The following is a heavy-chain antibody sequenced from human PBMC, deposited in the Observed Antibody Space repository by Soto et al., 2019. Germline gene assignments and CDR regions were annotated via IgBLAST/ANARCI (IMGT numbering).Heavy chain of an antibody. CDR1: GGSFSGYY. V-gene: IGHV4-34*01. D-gene: IGHD2-21*01. CDR2: INHSGST. J-gene: IGHJ6*03. CDR3: ARGVFVAGYYYYYYMDV. Sequence: QVQLQQWGAGLLKPSETLSLTCAVYGGSFSGYYWSWIRQPPGKGLEWIGEINHSGSTNYNPSLTSRVTISVDTTKNQCSLKLSSVTASDTAVYYCARGVFVAGYYYYYYMDVWGKGTTVTVSS.